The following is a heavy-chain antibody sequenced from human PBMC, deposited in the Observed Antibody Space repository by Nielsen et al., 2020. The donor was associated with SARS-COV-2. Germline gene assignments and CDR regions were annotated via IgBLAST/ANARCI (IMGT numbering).Heavy chain of an antibody. J-gene: IGHJ3*01. CDR2: IRQDGSEK. D-gene: IGHD3-16*01. Sequence: GESLKISCAASGFNFRSYWMSWVRQAPGKGLEWVANIRQDGSEKYYVDSVKGRFNISRDNAKNSLYLQMDSLRAEDTAVYYCASASAHVWGQGTMVTVSS. CDR1: GFNFRSYW. V-gene: IGHV3-7*01. CDR3: ASASAHV.